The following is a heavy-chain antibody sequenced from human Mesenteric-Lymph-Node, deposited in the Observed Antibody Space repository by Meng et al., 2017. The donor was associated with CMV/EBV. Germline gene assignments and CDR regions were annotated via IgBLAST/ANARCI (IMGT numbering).Heavy chain of an antibody. CDR3: ARQYCSITSCYTDVFDV. CDR2: IYPGDSDT. CDR1: GYSFTSYW. Sequence: KVSCKGSGYSFTSYWIGWVRQMPGKGLEWMGIIYPGDSDTRYSPSFQGQVTISADKSISTAYLQWSSLKASDTAMYYCARQYCSITSCYTDVFDVWGQGTMVTVSS. V-gene: IGHV5-51*01. J-gene: IGHJ3*01. D-gene: IGHD2-2*01.